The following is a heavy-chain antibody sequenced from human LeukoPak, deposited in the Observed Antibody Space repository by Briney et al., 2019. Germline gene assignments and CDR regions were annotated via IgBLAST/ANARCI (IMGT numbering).Heavy chain of an antibody. CDR3: AKDFGVVVTAIPSY. V-gene: IGHV3-74*01. Sequence: QTGGSLRLSCAASGFTFSSYWMHWVRQAPGKGLLWVSHINSDGSTTTYADSVQGRFTISRDNAKNALYLQMNSLRAEDTAVYYCAKDFGVVVTAIPSYWGQGTLVTVSS. CDR1: GFTFSSYW. J-gene: IGHJ4*02. D-gene: IGHD2-21*02. CDR2: INSDGSTT.